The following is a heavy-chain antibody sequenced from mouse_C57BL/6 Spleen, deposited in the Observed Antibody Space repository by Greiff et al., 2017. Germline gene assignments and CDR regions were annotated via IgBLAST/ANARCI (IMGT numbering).Heavy chain of an antibody. D-gene: IGHD2-5*01. CDR1: GFTFSDSW. Sequence: EVQRVESGGGLVQPGGSMKLSCAASGFTFSDSWMDWVRQSPEKGLEWVAEIRNKANNHATYYAESVKGRFTISRDESKSSVYLQMNSLKAEDTGIYYCAPQDDSNYETDFDCWGQGTTLTVST. V-gene: IGHV6-6*01. CDR3: APQDDSNYETDFDC. J-gene: IGHJ2*01. CDR2: IRNKANNHAT.